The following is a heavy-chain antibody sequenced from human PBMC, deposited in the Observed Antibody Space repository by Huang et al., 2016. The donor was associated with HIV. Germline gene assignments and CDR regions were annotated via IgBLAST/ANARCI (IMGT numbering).Heavy chain of an antibody. CDR1: GDSISRGGYL. J-gene: IGHJ5*02. V-gene: IGHV4-30-4*08. CDR2: IYYTGTT. CDR3: ARDRITQCNGGRCYSDWSDP. Sequence: QVQLQESGPGPVKPSQTLSLTCTVSGDSISRGGYLWSWIRQPPGKGLEWIGSIYYTGTTSYNPSLRGRVTMSVDTSKNQFSLRLTSVTAEDTAVYYCARDRITQCNGGRCYSDWSDPWGQGTLVIVSS. D-gene: IGHD2-15*01.